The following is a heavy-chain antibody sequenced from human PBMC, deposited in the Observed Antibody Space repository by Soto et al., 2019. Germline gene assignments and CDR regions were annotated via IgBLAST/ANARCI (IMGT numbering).Heavy chain of an antibody. J-gene: IGHJ4*02. D-gene: IGHD2-15*01. V-gene: IGHV1-18*01. Sequence: VKVSCKASGYTFTSYGISWVRQAPGQGLEWMGWISAYNGNTNYAQKLQGRVTMTTDTSTSTAYMELRSLRSDDTAVYYCARSFLAVVPSQTFDYWGQGTLVTVSS. CDR2: ISAYNGNT. CDR3: ARSFLAVVPSQTFDY. CDR1: GYTFTSYG.